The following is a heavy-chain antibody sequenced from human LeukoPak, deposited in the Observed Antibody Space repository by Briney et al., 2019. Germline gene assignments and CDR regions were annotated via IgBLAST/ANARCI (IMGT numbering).Heavy chain of an antibody. Sequence: GESLKISCKGSGYSFTSYWIGWVRQMPGKGLEGMGIIYPGDSDTRYSPSFQGQVTISADKSISTAYLQWSSLKASDTAMYYCARRTYDFWSGYEFDYWGQGTLVTVSS. J-gene: IGHJ4*02. CDR1: GYSFTSYW. CDR2: IYPGDSDT. V-gene: IGHV5-51*01. CDR3: ARRTYDFWSGYEFDY. D-gene: IGHD3-3*01.